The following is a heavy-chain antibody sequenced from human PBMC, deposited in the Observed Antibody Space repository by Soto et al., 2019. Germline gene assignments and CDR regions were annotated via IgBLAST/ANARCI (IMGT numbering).Heavy chain of an antibody. V-gene: IGHV3-30*18. CDR1: GFTFSSYG. Sequence: GGSLRLSCAASGFTFSSYGMHWVRQAPGKGLEWVAVISYDGSNKYYADSVKGRFTISRDNSKNTLYLQMNSLRAEDTAVYYRAKSNVLRFLEWLFPWFDPWGQGTLVTVSS. CDR2: ISYDGSNK. J-gene: IGHJ5*02. D-gene: IGHD3-3*01. CDR3: AKSNVLRFLEWLFPWFDP.